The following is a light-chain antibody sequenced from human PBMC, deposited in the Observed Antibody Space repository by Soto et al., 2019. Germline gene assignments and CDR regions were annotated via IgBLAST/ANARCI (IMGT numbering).Light chain of an antibody. Sequence: EILMTQSPATLSVSPGERATLSCRASQSVSSNLAWYQQKPGQAPRLLIYGASTRATGIPARFSGSGSGTEFTLTISSLQSEDFAVYYCQQYNSWLRTFGQGTKVDIK. CDR2: GAS. CDR3: QQYNSWLRT. J-gene: IGKJ1*01. V-gene: IGKV3-15*01. CDR1: QSVSSN.